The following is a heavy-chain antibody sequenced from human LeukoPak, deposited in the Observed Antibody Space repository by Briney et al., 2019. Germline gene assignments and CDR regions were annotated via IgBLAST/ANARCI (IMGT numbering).Heavy chain of an antibody. CDR2: ISGSGGST. J-gene: IGHJ6*02. CDR3: TKDTEIVATIDYYYYYGMDV. Sequence: GGSLRLSCAASGFTFSSYAMSWVRQAPGKGLEWVSAISGSGGSTYYADSVKGRFTISRDNSKNTLYLQMNSLRAEDTAVYYCTKDTEIVATIDYYYYYGMDVWGQGTTVTVSS. V-gene: IGHV3-23*01. D-gene: IGHD5-12*01. CDR1: GFTFSSYA.